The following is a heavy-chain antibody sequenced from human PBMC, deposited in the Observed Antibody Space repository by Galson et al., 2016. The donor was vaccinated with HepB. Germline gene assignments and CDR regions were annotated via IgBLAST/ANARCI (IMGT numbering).Heavy chain of an antibody. V-gene: IGHV4-59*01. Sequence: SETLSLTCAVSGGPITGYYWSWIRQSPGKGLESIGYVFYTGKTNYNPSLQSRVTMSVDTSKRSFSLNLNSVTADDTAVYYCVAGNGWLDFWSQGTLVTVS. D-gene: IGHD6-19*01. CDR1: GGPITGYY. CDR3: VAGNGWLDF. J-gene: IGHJ4*02. CDR2: VFYTGKT.